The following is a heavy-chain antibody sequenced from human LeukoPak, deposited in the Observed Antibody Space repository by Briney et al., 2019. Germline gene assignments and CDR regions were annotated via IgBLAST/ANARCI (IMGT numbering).Heavy chain of an antibody. CDR2: ISGSGGST. D-gene: IGHD5-18*01. Sequence: GGSLRLSCAASGFTFSSYAMSWVRQAPGKGLEWVSAISGSGGSTYYADSVKGRFTISRDNSKNTLYLQMNSLRAEDTAVYYCAKGSIQLWNYFYYYYGMDVWGQGTTVTVSS. CDR3: AKGSIQLWNYFYYYYGMDV. V-gene: IGHV3-23*01. CDR1: GFTFSSYA. J-gene: IGHJ6*02.